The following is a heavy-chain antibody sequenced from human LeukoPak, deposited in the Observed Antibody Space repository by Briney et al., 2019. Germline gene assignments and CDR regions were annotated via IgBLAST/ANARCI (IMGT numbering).Heavy chain of an antibody. Sequence: PGGSLRLSCAASGFTFSTYTMNWVRQAPGKGLEWVASISTGGTDIYYAASVKGRFTISRDNAKNSLYLQMNSLRAEDTAVYYCARVDYGDSDYWGQGTLVTVSS. CDR2: ISTGGTDI. V-gene: IGHV3-21*01. CDR3: ARVDYGDSDY. CDR1: GFTFSTYT. J-gene: IGHJ4*02. D-gene: IGHD4-17*01.